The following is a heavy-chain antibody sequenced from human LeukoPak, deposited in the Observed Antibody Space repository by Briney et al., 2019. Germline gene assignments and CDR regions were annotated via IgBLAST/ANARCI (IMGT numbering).Heavy chain of an antibody. J-gene: IGHJ4*02. Sequence: PSETLSLTCTVSGGSISSGSYYWSWIRQPAGKGLEWIGRIYTSGSTNYNPSLKSRVTISVDTSKNQFSLKLNSVTAADTAVYYCAREDRGDYYLDYWGQGTLVTVSS. CDR1: GGSISSGSYY. D-gene: IGHD4-17*01. V-gene: IGHV4-61*02. CDR2: IYTSGST. CDR3: AREDRGDYYLDY.